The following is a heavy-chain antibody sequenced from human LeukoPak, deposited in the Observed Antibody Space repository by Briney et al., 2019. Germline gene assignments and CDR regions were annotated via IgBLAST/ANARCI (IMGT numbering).Heavy chain of an antibody. CDR2: ISSSSSYI. V-gene: IGHV3-21*01. J-gene: IGHJ4*02. D-gene: IGHD5-18*01. Sequence: PGGSLRLSCAASGFTFSSYSMNWVRQAPGKGLEWVSSISSSSSYIYYADSVKGRFTISRDNAKNSLYLQMNSLRAEDTAVYYCARDGLGYSYRLFDYWGQGTLVTVSS. CDR3: ARDGLGYSYRLFDY. CDR1: GFTFSSYS.